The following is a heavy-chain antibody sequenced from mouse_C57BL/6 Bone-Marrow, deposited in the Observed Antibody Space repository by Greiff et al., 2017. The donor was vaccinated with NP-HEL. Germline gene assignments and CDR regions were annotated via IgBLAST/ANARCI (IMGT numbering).Heavy chain of an antibody. CDR3: ARKVGWLLRGYFDV. Sequence: VQLQQPGAELVKPGASVKLSCKASGYTFTSYWMHWVKQRPGQGLEWIGMIHPNSGSTNYNEKFKSKATLTVDKSSSTAYMQLSSLTSEDSAVYYCARKVGWLLRGYFDVWGTGTTVTVSS. CDR2: IHPNSGST. V-gene: IGHV1-64*01. J-gene: IGHJ1*03. CDR1: GYTFTSYW. D-gene: IGHD2-3*01.